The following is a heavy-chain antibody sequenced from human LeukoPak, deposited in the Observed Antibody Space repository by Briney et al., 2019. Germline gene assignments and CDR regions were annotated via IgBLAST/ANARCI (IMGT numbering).Heavy chain of an antibody. CDR1: GFTFSSYS. CDR2: ITASGTAM. D-gene: IGHD2/OR15-2a*01. Sequence: PGGSLRLSCAASGFTFSSYSMNWVRQAPGKGLEWVSHITASGTAMFYADSVKGRFTISKDNAKNTVYLQMNSLRAEDTAVYYCVSFYETYWGRGTLVTVSS. J-gene: IGHJ4*02. V-gene: IGHV3-48*04. CDR3: VSFYETY.